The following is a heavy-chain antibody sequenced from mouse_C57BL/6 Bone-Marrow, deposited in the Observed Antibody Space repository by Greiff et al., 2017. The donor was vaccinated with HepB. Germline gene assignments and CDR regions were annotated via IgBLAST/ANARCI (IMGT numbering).Heavy chain of an antibody. J-gene: IGHJ2*01. V-gene: IGHV5-4*01. CDR3: ARDSRWLPYYFDY. D-gene: IGHD2-3*01. Sequence: EVQRVESGGGLVKPGGSLKLSCAASGFTFSSYAMSWVRQTPEKRLEWVATISDGGSYTYYPDNVKGRFTISRDNAKNNLYLQMSHLKSEDTAMYYCARDSRWLPYYFDYWGQGTTLTVSS. CDR2: ISDGGSYT. CDR1: GFTFSSYA.